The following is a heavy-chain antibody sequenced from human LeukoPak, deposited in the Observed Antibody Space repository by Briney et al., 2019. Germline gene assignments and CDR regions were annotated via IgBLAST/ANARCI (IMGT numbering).Heavy chain of an antibody. D-gene: IGHD3-10*01. J-gene: IGHJ5*02. Sequence: PSETLSLTCTVSGGSISSYYWSWIRQPPGKGLEWIGSIYYSGSTYYNPSLKSRVTISVDTSKNQFSLKLSSVTAADTAVYYCARTGSSFRFDPWGQGTLVTVSS. CDR1: GGSISSYY. CDR2: IYYSGST. V-gene: IGHV4-59*05. CDR3: ARTGSSFRFDP.